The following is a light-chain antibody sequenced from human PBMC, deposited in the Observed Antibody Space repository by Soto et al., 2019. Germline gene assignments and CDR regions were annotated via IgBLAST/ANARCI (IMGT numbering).Light chain of an antibody. CDR2: GAS. V-gene: IGKV3-20*01. J-gene: IGKJ1*01. CDR1: QSVSSSY. Sequence: EIVLTQSPGTLSLSPGERATLSCRASQSVSSSYLAWYQQKPGQAPRLLIYGASSRATGIPDRFGGSGSGTDFTLSISRLEPEDFAVYYCQQFGRYRTFGQGTKVDIK. CDR3: QQFGRYRT.